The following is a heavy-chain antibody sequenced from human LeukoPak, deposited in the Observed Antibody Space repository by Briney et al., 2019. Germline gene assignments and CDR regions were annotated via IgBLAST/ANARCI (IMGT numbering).Heavy chain of an antibody. CDR2: SNTDGSST. D-gene: IGHD5-18*01. Sequence: GGSLRLSCAASGFTFSSHWMHWVRQAPGKGLVWVSRSNTDGSSTSYADSVKGRFTISRDNAKNTLYLQMNSLTAGDTAVYFCARVPGGNSYGPFDYWGQGTLVTVSS. V-gene: IGHV3-74*01. J-gene: IGHJ4*02. CDR3: ARVPGGNSYGPFDY. CDR1: GFTFSSHW.